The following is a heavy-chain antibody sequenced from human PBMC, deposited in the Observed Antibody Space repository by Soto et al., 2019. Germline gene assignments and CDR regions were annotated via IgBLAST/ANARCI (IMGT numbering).Heavy chain of an antibody. Sequence: QVQLVQSGAEVKKPGASVKVSCKASGYTFTSYYMHWVRQAPGQGLEWMGIINPSGGSTSYAQKFRGGFTMPRDTSTSTVYMELSSLRSEDTAVYYCARERGTWDYYSYGMDVWGQGTTVTVSS. CDR3: ARERGTWDYYSYGMDV. V-gene: IGHV1-46*01. J-gene: IGHJ6*02. CDR1: GYTFTSYY. CDR2: INPSGGST.